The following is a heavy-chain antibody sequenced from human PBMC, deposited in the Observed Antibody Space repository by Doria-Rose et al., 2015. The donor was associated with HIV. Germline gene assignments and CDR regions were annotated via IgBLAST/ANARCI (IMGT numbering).Heavy chain of an antibody. CDR3: ARIKSSRWYHKYYFDF. D-gene: IGHD6-13*01. Sequence: QVTLKESGPVLVKPTETLTLTCTVSGVSLSSPGVGVSWIRQPPGKALEWLANIISDAERSSKTSLKSRLTISRGTSKSQVVLTMTDMDPVDTATYYCARIKSSRWYHKYYFDFWGQGTLVIVSA. V-gene: IGHV2-26*01. CDR1: GVSLSSPGVG. J-gene: IGHJ4*02. CDR2: IISDAER.